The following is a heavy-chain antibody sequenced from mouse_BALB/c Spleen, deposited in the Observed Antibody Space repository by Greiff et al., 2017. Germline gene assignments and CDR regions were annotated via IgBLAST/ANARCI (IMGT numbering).Heavy chain of an antibody. J-gene: IGHJ3*01. CDR3: AIITTATWAY. V-gene: IGHV5-6*01. CDR2: ISSGGSYT. D-gene: IGHD1-2*01. Sequence: EVKLMESGGDLVKPGGSLKLSCAASGFTFSSYGMSWVRQTPDKRLEWVATISSGGSYTYYPDSVKGRFTISRDNAKNTLYLQMSSLKSEDTAMYYCAIITTATWAYWGQGTLVTVSA. CDR1: GFTFSSYG.